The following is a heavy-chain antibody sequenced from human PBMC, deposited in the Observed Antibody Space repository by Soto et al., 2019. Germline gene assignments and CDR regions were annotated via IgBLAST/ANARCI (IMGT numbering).Heavy chain of an antibody. J-gene: IGHJ6*02. D-gene: IGHD2-8*01. V-gene: IGHV1-2*04. Sequence: QVQLVQSGAEVKKPGASVRVSCKASGYSFTDYHIHWVRQAPGQGLEWLGRINPKSGRTRTAQKFQGWVTMTRDRSISTVYMELTRLRSDDTAVYFCARGHSTDCSNGVCSFFYNHEMDVWGQGTTVTVSS. CDR3: ARGHSTDCSNGVCSFFYNHEMDV. CDR2: INPKSGRT. CDR1: GYSFTDYH.